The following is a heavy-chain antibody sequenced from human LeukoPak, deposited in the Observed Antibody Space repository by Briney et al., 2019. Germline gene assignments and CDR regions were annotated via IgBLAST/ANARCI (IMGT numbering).Heavy chain of an antibody. CDR2: IYPSDSNT. D-gene: IGHD3-22*01. CDR1: GYSFTSYW. V-gene: IGHV5-51*01. J-gene: IGHJ4*02. Sequence: GESLKISCKGSGYSFTSYWIGWVRQMPGKGLEWMGIIYPSDSNTRYSPSFQGQVTISADKSISTAYLQWSSLKASDTAMYYCARQYYYDSSGYYYVDYWGQGTLVTVSS. CDR3: ARQYYYDSSGYYYVDY.